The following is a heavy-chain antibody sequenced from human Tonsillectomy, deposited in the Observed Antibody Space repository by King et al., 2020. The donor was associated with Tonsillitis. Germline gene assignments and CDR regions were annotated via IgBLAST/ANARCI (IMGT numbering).Heavy chain of an antibody. V-gene: IGHV3-9*01. J-gene: IGHJ3*01. CDR2: ISWNSGSV. CDR1: GFTLDDNA. CDR3: AKDIEGPLQAFDL. Sequence: EVQLVESGGGLVQPGRSLRLSCAASGFTLDDNAMHWVRHAPGKGLEWVSGISWNSGSVGYADSVKGRFTLSRDNAKNSLYLQMNSLRTEDTALYYCAKDIEGPLQAFDLWGQGTMVTVSS.